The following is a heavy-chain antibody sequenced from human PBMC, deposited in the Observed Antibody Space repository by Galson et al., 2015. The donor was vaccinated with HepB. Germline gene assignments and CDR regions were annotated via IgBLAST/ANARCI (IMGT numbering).Heavy chain of an antibody. CDR1: GFTFSSYA. V-gene: IGHV3-23*01. D-gene: IGHD5-12*01. CDR3: AKGHVVATIPLDY. J-gene: IGHJ4*02. Sequence: SLRLSCAASGFTFSSYAMSWVRQAPGKGLEWVSSISGSGGSTYYADSVKGRFTISRDNSKNTRYLQMNSLRAEDTAVYYCAKGHVVATIPLDYWSQGTLVTVSS. CDR2: ISGSGGST.